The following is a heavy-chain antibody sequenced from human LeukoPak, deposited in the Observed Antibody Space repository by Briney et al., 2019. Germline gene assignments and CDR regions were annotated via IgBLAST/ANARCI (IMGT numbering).Heavy chain of an antibody. CDR3: ARDWSGPNRAEH. D-gene: IGHD3-3*01. J-gene: IGHJ1*01. CDR2: IYYSGST. V-gene: IGHV4-39*07. Sequence: SETLSLTCTVSGGSISSSSYYWGWIRQPPEKGLEWIGSIYYSGSTYYNPSLKSRVTISVDTSKNQFSLKLSSVTAADTAVYYCARDWSGPNRAEHWGQGTLVTASS. CDR1: GGSISSSSYY.